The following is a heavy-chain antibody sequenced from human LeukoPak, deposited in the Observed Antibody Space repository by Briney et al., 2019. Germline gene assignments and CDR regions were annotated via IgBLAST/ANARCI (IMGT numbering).Heavy chain of an antibody. V-gene: IGHV1-69*04. Sequence: SVKVSCKASGGTFSSYAISWVRQAPGQGLEWMGRIIPILGIANYAQKFQGRVTITADKSTSTAYMELSSLRSEDTAVYYCARGDLGYCSGGSCYRRYYYYYGMDVWGQGTTVTVSS. J-gene: IGHJ6*02. D-gene: IGHD2-15*01. CDR3: ARGDLGYCSGGSCYRRYYYYYGMDV. CDR2: IIPILGIA. CDR1: GGTFSSYA.